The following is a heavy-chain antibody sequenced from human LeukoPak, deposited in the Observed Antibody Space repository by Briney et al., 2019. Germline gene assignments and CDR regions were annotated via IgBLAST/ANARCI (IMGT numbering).Heavy chain of an antibody. CDR3: AKSGGYGLIDY. CDR2: MYYSGST. Sequence: PSETLSLTCTVSGDSISSSSYYWSWIRQPPGKGLEWIGSMYYSGSTYYNESLESRVTISIDTSKNQFSLKLNSVTAADTAMYYCAKSGGYGLIDYWGQGTLVTVSS. J-gene: IGHJ4*02. V-gene: IGHV4-39*01. CDR1: GDSISSSSYY. D-gene: IGHD1-26*01.